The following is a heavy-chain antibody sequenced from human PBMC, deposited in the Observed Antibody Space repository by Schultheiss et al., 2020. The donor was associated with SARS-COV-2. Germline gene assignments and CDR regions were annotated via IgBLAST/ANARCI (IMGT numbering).Heavy chain of an antibody. Sequence: GESLKISCKASGYTFTGYYMHWVRQAPGQGLEWMGWINPNSGGTNYAQKFQGRVTMTRNTSISTAYMELSSLRSEDTAVYYCARGAGGDYGDPNFDYWGQGTLVTVSS. J-gene: IGHJ4*02. CDR2: INPNSGGT. CDR1: GYTFTGYY. CDR3: ARGAGGDYGDPNFDY. V-gene: IGHV1-2*02. D-gene: IGHD4-17*01.